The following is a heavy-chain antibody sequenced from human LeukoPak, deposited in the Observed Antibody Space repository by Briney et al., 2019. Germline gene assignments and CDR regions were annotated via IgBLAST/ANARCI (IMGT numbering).Heavy chain of an antibody. CDR3: ARDTYSSGWESWFDP. CDR1: GYTFTSYA. Sequence: ASVKVSCKASGYTFTSYAMHWVRQAPGQRLEWMGWLNAGNGNTKYSQKFQGRVTITRDTSASTAYMELSSLRSEDTAVYYCARDTYSSGWESWFDPWGQGTLVTVSS. J-gene: IGHJ5*02. V-gene: IGHV1-3*01. CDR2: LNAGNGNT. D-gene: IGHD6-19*01.